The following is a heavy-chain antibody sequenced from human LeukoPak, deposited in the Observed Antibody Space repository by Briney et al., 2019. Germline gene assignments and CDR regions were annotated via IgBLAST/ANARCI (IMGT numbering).Heavy chain of an antibody. D-gene: IGHD5-18*01. J-gene: IGHJ6*03. CDR1: GGSISSYN. Sequence: SETLSLTCTVSGGSISSYNWNWIRQRAGQGMEWIGRIYTSGSTNYNLSHKSRVTMSVDTSKNQYSLKLRSVTAADTAVYYCARDVTLYSYGGGPGYYYDVDVWGKGTPVTVSS. CDR3: ARDVTLYSYGGGPGYYYDVDV. V-gene: IGHV4-4*07. CDR2: IYTSGST.